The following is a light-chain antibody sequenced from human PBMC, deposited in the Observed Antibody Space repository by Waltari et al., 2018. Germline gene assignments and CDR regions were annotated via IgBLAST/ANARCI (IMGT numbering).Light chain of an antibody. J-gene: IGLJ3*02. CDR1: SPAVGGYHS. V-gene: IGLV2-14*01. CDR3: SSYTTTSTWV. CDR2: DVR. Sequence: QSALTQPASVAGSPGHPITISSTGTSPAVGGYHSVPLYHQHAAKAPKLIIYDVRARPSGVSNRFSGSKSGNTASLTISGLQSEDEADYYCSSYTTTSTWVFGGGTELTVL.